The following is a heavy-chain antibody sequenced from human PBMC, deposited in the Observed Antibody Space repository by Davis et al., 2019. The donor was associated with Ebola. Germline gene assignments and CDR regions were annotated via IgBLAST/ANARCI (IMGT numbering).Heavy chain of an antibody. V-gene: IGHV1-2*04. J-gene: IGHJ6*02. CDR3: ARGGSYGGYYYGMDV. CDR1: GYTFTGYY. CDR2: INPNSGGT. D-gene: IGHD1-26*01. Sequence: ASVKVSCKASGYTFTGYYMHWVRQAPGQGLEWMGWINPNSGGTNYAQKFQGWVTMTRDTSISPAYMELSRLRSDDTAVYYCARGGSYGGYYYGMDVWGQGTTVTVSS.